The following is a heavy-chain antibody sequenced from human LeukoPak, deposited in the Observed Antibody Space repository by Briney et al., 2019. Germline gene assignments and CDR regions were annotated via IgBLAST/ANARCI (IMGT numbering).Heavy chain of an antibody. D-gene: IGHD5-18*01. CDR2: INPNSGGT. CDR3: ARDTAMETPHYYYYMDV. Sequence: GASVKVSCKASGYTFTVYYMHWVRQAPGQGLEWMGWINPNSGGTNYAQKFQGRVTMTRDTSISTAYMELSRLRSDDTAVYYCARDTAMETPHYYYYMDVWGKGTTVTVSS. CDR1: GYTFTVYY. V-gene: IGHV1-2*02. J-gene: IGHJ6*03.